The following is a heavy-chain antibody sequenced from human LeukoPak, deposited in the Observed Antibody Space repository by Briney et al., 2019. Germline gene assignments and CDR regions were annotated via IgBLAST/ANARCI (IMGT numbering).Heavy chain of an antibody. D-gene: IGHD5-12*01. V-gene: IGHV3-64D*06. CDR3: VKDALRRSSDYDLGQYFDS. Sequence: PGGSLRLSCLASGFYFSPYTMHWVRLAPGKGLEIVSEITSNRGSTNYADSVRGRFTISRDNSKNTMWLQMTSLRPEDTAVYYCVKDALRRSSDYDLGQYFDSWGQGTLVAVSS. CDR1: GFYFSPYT. J-gene: IGHJ4*02. CDR2: ITSNRGST.